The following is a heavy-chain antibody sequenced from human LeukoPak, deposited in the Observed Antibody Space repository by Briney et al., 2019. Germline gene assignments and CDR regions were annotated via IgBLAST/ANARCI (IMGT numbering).Heavy chain of an antibody. Sequence: PSQTLSLTCTVSGGSISSGSYYWSWIRQPAGKGLEWIGRIYTSGSTNYNPSLKSRVTISVDTSKNQFSLKLSSVTAADTAVYYCARLRFLESYHYMDVWGKGTTVTVSS. CDR3: ARLRFLESYHYMDV. CDR1: GGSISSGSYY. J-gene: IGHJ6*03. V-gene: IGHV4-61*02. CDR2: IYTSGST. D-gene: IGHD3-3*01.